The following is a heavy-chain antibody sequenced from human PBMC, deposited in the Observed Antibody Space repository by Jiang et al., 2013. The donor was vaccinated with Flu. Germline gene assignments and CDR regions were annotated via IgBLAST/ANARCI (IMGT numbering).Heavy chain of an antibody. Sequence: TCTVSGGSISSSSYYWGWIRQPPGKGLEWIGSIYYSGSTYYNPSLKSRVTISVDTSKNQFSLKLSSVTAADTAVYYCARHGGVGATHFDYWGQGTLVTVSS. D-gene: IGHD1-26*01. CDR2: IYYSGST. V-gene: IGHV4-39*01. CDR1: GGSISSSSYY. CDR3: ARHGGVGATHFDY. J-gene: IGHJ4*02.